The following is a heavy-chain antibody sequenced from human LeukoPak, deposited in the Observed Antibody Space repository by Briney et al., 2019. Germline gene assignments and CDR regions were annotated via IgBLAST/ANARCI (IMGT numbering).Heavy chain of an antibody. D-gene: IGHD2-2*02. CDR3: AKDDWGYCSSTSCYTIGH. Sequence: GSLRLSCAASGFTFSSYWMIWVRQAPGKGLEWVGNIKQDGSGKEYADAVKGRFTISRENAKNSLYLQMDSLRAEDTAVYYCAKDDWGYCSSTSCYTIGHWGQGTLVTVSS. CDR2: IKQDGSGK. J-gene: IGHJ4*02. V-gene: IGHV3-7*01. CDR1: GFTFSSYW.